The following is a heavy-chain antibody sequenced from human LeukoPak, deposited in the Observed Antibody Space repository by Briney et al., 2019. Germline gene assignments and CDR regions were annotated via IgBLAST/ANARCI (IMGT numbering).Heavy chain of an antibody. CDR2: ISAYNGNT. D-gene: IGHD3-10*01. CDR3: ARDALWFGAVRHFDY. V-gene: IGHV1-18*01. J-gene: IGHJ4*02. Sequence: ASVKVSCKASGYTFTSYGISWVRQAPGQGLEWMGWISAYNGNTNYAQKLQGRVTMTTDTSTSTAYMELRSLRSDDTAVFYCARDALWFGAVRHFDYWGQGTLVTVSS. CDR1: GYTFTSYG.